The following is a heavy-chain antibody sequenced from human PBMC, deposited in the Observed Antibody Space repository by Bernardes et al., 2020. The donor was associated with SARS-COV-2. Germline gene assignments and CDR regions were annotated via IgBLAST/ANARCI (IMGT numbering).Heavy chain of an antibody. CDR1: GFTFSSYS. Sequence: GGSLRLSCAASGFTFSSYSMNWVRQAPGKGLEWVSSISSSSSYIYYADSVKGRFTISRDNAKNSLYLQMNSLRAEDTAVYYCARDRRGYRGGYYEFDYWGQGVLVTVSS. CDR3: ARDRRGYRGGYYEFDY. CDR2: ISSSSSYI. D-gene: IGHD1-26*01. V-gene: IGHV3-21*01. J-gene: IGHJ4*02.